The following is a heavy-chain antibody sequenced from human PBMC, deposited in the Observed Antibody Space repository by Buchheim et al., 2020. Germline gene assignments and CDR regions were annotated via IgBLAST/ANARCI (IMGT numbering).Heavy chain of an antibody. CDR1: GFTFSSYA. D-gene: IGHD3-3*01. CDR2: ISGSGGST. CDR3: AKDAPIRNDFWSGHYYYGMDV. J-gene: IGHJ6*02. V-gene: IGHV3-23*01. Sequence: EVQLLESGGGLVQPGGSLRLSCAASGFTFSSYAMSWVRQAPGKGLEWVSAISGSGGSTYYADSVKGRFTISRDNSKNTLYLQMNSLRAEDTAVYYCAKDAPIRNDFWSGHYYYGMDVWGQGTT.